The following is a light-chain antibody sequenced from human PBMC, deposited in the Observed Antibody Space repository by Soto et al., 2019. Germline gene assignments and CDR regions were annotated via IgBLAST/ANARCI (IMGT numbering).Light chain of an antibody. V-gene: IGKV3-20*01. CDR2: GAS. CDR3: QQYGSSPYT. J-gene: IGKJ2*01. Sequence: EILLTQSPGTLSLSPGERATLSCRASQSVRNNYVAWYQQKPGQAPRLLISGASGRATGIPDRFSGSGSGADFTLTISRLEPVDFAVYYCQQYGSSPYTFGQGTKLEI. CDR1: QSVRNNY.